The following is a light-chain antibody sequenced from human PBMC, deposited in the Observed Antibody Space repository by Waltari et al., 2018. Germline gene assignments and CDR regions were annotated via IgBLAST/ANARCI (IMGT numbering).Light chain of an antibody. V-gene: IGKV1-5*03. Sequence: DIQMTQSPSTLSASVGDRGSITCRASQNVNSWLAWYHQRPGEAPKLLIYRVSSLASGVPSRFSGSGSGTEFSLTITSLQPDDLGTYYCQQYDNLRTFGQGTKLEI. CDR2: RVS. J-gene: IGKJ2*01. CDR1: QNVNSW. CDR3: QQYDNLRT.